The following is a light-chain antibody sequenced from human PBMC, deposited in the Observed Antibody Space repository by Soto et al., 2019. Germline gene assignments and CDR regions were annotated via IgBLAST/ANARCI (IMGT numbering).Light chain of an antibody. J-gene: IGKJ1*01. CDR3: QQSYSTPRVT. V-gene: IGKV1-39*01. Sequence: DIQMTQSPSSLSASVGDRVIITCRASQTISSHLNWYQQKPGKAPNLLVYAASSLQSGVPSRFTGSGSGTDFTLTISSLQPEDFATYFCQQSYSTPRVTFGQGTKVDIK. CDR2: AAS. CDR1: QTISSH.